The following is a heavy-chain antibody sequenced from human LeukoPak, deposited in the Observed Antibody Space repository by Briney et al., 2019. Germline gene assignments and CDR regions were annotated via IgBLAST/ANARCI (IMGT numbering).Heavy chain of an antibody. Sequence: PGRSLRLSCAASGFTFSSYGMHWVRQAPGKGLEWVAVISYDGSDKYYADSVKGRFTISRDNSKNTVYLHMNSLRPEDTAVYLCARDPKRYCSGVSCYLDYWGQGTLVTVSS. V-gene: IGHV3-30*03. D-gene: IGHD2-15*01. CDR2: ISYDGSDK. CDR3: ARDPKRYCSGVSCYLDY. CDR1: GFTFSSYG. J-gene: IGHJ4*02.